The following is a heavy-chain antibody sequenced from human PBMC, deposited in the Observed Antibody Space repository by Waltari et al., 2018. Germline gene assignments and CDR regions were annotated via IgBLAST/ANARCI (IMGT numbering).Heavy chain of an antibody. Sequence: QVQLVQSGAEVKKPGSSVKVSCKASGGTFSSYAISWVRQGPGQGLECMGAIIPIFGTATYAQKFQRRVTITADASTSTAYMELSSLRSEDPAVYYCARFCDAFDIWGQGTMVTVSS. CDR2: IIPIFGTA. D-gene: IGHD3-3*01. CDR3: ARFCDAFDI. J-gene: IGHJ3*02. CDR1: GGTFSSYA. V-gene: IGHV1-69*13.